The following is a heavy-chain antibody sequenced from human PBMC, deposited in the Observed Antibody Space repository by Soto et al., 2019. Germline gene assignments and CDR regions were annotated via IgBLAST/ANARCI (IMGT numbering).Heavy chain of an antibody. CDR2: IIPIFGTA. CDR1: GGTFSSYT. CDR3: ARGNHRWLQLWYFDL. J-gene: IGHJ2*01. D-gene: IGHD5-12*01. V-gene: IGHV1-69*12. Sequence: QVQLVQSGAEVKKPGSSVTVSCKASGGTFSSYTISWVRQAPGQGLEWMGGIIPIFGTANYAQKFQGRVTITADESTSTAYMKLSSLRSEDTAVYYCARGNHRWLQLWYFDLGGRGTRVTVSS.